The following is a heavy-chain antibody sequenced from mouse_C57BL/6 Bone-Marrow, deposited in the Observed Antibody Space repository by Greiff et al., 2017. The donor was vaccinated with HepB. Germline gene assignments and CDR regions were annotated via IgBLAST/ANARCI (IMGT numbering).Heavy chain of an antibody. CDR3: ARPMIRAWFAY. CDR2: ISSGSSTI. CDR1: GFTFSDYG. J-gene: IGHJ3*01. Sequence: EVQVVESGGGLVKPGGSLKLSCAASGFTFSDYGMHSVRQAPEKGLEWVAYISSGSSTIYYADTVKGRFTISRDNAKNTLFLQMTSLRSEDTAMYYCARPMIRAWFAYWGQGTLVTVSA. V-gene: IGHV5-17*01. D-gene: IGHD2-4*01.